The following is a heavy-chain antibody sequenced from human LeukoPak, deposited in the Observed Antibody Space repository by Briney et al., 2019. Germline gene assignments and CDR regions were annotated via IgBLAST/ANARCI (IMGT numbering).Heavy chain of an antibody. V-gene: IGHV3-21*01. CDR3: ARDLPSWQQLGNDAFDI. D-gene: IGHD6-13*01. Sequence: PGGSLRLSCAASGFTFSSYSMNWVRQAPGKGLEWVSSISSSSSYIYYADSVKGRFTISRDNAKNSLYLQMNSLRAEDTAVYYCARDLPSWQQLGNDAFDIWGQGTMVTVSS. J-gene: IGHJ3*02. CDR2: ISSSSSYI. CDR1: GFTFSSYS.